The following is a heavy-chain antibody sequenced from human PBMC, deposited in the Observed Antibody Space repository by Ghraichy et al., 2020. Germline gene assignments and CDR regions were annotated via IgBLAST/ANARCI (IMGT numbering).Heavy chain of an antibody. CDR1: GFTFSSYW. D-gene: IGHD3-22*01. Sequence: GESLNISCAASGFTFSSYWMSWVRQAPGKGLEWVANIKQDGSEKYYVDSVKGRFTISRDNAKNSLYLQMNSLRAEDTAVYYCARDSDYYYDSSGYYYYWGQGTLVTVSS. CDR3: ARDSDYYYDSSGYYYY. CDR2: IKQDGSEK. V-gene: IGHV3-7*01. J-gene: IGHJ4*02.